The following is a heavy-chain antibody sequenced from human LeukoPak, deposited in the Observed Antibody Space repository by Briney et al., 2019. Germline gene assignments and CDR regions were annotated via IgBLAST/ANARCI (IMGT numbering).Heavy chain of an antibody. V-gene: IGHV4-39*01. J-gene: IGHJ4*02. Sequence: SETLSLTCTVSGGSISSSTYCWSWVRQPPGKGPEWIGCMYYSGSTYYSSSLKGRVTISLDTPRNQFSLRLNSVTASDTAVYYCARHIAYHANLDYRGQETLVTVSS. CDR2: MYYSGST. D-gene: IGHD2-21*01. CDR1: GGSISSSTYC. CDR3: ARHIAYHANLDY.